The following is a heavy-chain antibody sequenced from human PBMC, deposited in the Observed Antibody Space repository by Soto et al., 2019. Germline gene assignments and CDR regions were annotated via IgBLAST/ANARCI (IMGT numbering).Heavy chain of an antibody. J-gene: IGHJ6*02. D-gene: IGHD6-13*01. CDR1: GFTFSSYA. CDR2: ISGSGGST. CDR3: AKWGSSLDYYYYGMDV. V-gene: IGHV3-23*01. Sequence: PGGSLRLSCAASGFTFSSYAMSWVRQAPGKGLEWVSAISGSGGSTYYADSVKGRFTISRDNSKNTLYLQMNSLRAEDTAVYYCAKWGSSLDYYYYGMDVWGQGTTVTVSS.